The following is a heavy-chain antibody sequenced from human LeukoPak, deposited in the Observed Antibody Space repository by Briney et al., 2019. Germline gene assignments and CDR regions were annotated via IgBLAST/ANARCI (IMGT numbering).Heavy chain of an antibody. CDR2: IYHSGST. J-gene: IGHJ5*02. CDR1: GGSISSSNW. Sequence: PSGTLSLTCAVSGGSISSSNWWSWVRQPPGKGLEWIGEIYHSGSTNYNPSLKSRVTISVDKSKNQFSLKLSSVTAADTAVYYCASRTHFGYSYGRYYYDSCCRFDPWGQGTLVTVSS. D-gene: IGHD5-18*01. CDR3: ASRTHFGYSYGRYYYDSCCRFDP. V-gene: IGHV4-4*02.